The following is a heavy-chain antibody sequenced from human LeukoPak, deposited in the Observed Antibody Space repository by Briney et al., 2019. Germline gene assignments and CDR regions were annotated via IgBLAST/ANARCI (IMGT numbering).Heavy chain of an antibody. J-gene: IGHJ6*04. D-gene: IGHD5-18*01. Sequence: GRSLRLSCAASGFTFSSYGMHWVRQAPGKGLEWVAVIWNDGSNKYYADSVKGRFTISRDNSKNTLYLQMNSLRAEDTAVYYCAKDTAMVTYRGYYYYGMDVWGKGTTVTVSS. CDR3: AKDTAMVTYRGYYYYGMDV. V-gene: IGHV3-33*06. CDR2: IWNDGSNK. CDR1: GFTFSSYG.